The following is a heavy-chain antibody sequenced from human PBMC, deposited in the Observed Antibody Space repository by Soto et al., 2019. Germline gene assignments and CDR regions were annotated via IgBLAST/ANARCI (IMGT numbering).Heavy chain of an antibody. J-gene: IGHJ4*02. CDR3: ARGSHTYCSGGSCYLFY. Sequence: GASVKVSCKASGGTFSSYAISWVRQAPGQGLEWMGGIIPIFGTANYAQKFQGRVTITADESTSTAYMELSSLRSEDTAVYYCARGSHTYCSGGSCYLFYWGQGTLVTVSS. D-gene: IGHD2-15*01. CDR2: IIPIFGTA. CDR1: GGTFSSYA. V-gene: IGHV1-69*13.